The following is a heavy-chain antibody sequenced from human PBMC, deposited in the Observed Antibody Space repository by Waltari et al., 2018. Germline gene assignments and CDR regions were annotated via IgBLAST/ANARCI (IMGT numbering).Heavy chain of an antibody. CDR1: GFTFSSYG. J-gene: IGHJ4*02. Sequence: QVQLVESGGGVVQPGGSLRLSCAASGFTFSSYGMHWVRQAPGKGLEWVAVIRYDGSNKYYADSVKGRFTISRDNSKNTLYLQMNSLRAEDTAVYYCAKALVVATDWGQGTLVTVSS. CDR2: IRYDGSNK. V-gene: IGHV3-30*02. D-gene: IGHD2-15*01. CDR3: AKALVVATD.